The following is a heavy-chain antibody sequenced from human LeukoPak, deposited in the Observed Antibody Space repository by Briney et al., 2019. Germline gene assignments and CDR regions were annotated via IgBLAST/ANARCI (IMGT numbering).Heavy chain of an antibody. CDR2: ISYDGENK. CDR1: GFTFSNYG. CDR3: AKDLVAVANYYSAMDV. D-gene: IGHD6-13*01. Sequence: GGTLRLSCVASGFTFSNYGMHWVRQAPSKGLEWVAVISYDGENKFYIDSVKGRFTISRDNSKNTLYLQMNSLRAEDTALYYCAKDLVAVANYYSAMDVWGQGTTVTVSS. J-gene: IGHJ6*02. V-gene: IGHV3-30*18.